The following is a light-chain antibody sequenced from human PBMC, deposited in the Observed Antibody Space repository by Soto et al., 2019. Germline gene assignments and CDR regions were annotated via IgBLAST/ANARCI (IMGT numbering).Light chain of an antibody. CDR2: LNSDGSH. J-gene: IGLJ2*01. CDR1: SGHSSYA. Sequence: QLVLTQSPSASASLGASVKLTCTLSSGHSSYAIAWHQQQPEKGPRYLMKLNSDGSHSKGDGIPDRFSGSSSGAERYLTISSLQSEDEADYYCQTWGTCIGVFGGGTKLTVL. V-gene: IGLV4-69*01. CDR3: QTWGTCIGV.